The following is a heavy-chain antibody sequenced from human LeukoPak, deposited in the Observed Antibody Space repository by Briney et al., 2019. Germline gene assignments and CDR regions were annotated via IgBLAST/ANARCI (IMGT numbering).Heavy chain of an antibody. Sequence: SVKVSCKASGGTFRSSVISWVRQAPGQGLEWMGGIIPIFGTANYAQKFQGRVTITTDESTSTAYMELSSLRSEDTAVYYCASDSSGYYYASGAFDIWGQGTMVTVSS. J-gene: IGHJ3*02. CDR2: IIPIFGTA. D-gene: IGHD3-22*01. CDR1: GGTFRSSV. V-gene: IGHV1-69*05. CDR3: ASDSSGYYYASGAFDI.